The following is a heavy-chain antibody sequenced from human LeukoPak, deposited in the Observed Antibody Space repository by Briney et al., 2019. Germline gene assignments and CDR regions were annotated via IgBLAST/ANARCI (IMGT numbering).Heavy chain of an antibody. Sequence: RGGSLRLSCAASGFRFDDFAMHWVRQSPGKGLEWVSLVSADGAKSYYAESVRGRFTISRDNSKNSLYLQMNTLRSEDTAFYYCAKEIDTLGTNAFDIWGHGTLVTVSS. V-gene: IGHV3-43*02. J-gene: IGHJ3*02. CDR2: VSADGAKS. CDR3: AKEIDTLGTNAFDI. D-gene: IGHD2-15*01. CDR1: GFRFDDFA.